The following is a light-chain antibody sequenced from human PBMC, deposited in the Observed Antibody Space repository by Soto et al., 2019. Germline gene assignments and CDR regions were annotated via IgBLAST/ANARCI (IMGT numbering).Light chain of an antibody. V-gene: IGKV1-39*01. CDR3: QQSYTTPIT. CDR2: GAS. CDR1: QTITTY. Sequence: DIQLHQSPSSLSASVGDRVTITCRASQTITTYLSWFQQKPGKAPKLLVYGASSLQSGVPSRFSGSGSGTEFTLTISSLQSEDFATYYCQQSYTTPITFGQGTRLEIK. J-gene: IGKJ5*01.